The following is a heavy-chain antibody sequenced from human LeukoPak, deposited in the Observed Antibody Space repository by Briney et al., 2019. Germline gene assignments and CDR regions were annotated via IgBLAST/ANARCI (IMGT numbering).Heavy chain of an antibody. CDR2: IYPGDSDT. V-gene: IGHV5-51*01. Sequence: GGSLQISCQGSGYNFTSYWSGGGRQVPGKGREGMGMIYPGDSDTKYSTSFEGQVTISPDNSISTAYLQWSSLKASDTAMYYRARLKVPHSGMDVWGQGTTVTVSS. CDR1: GYNFTSYW. CDR3: ARLKVPHSGMDV. J-gene: IGHJ6*02.